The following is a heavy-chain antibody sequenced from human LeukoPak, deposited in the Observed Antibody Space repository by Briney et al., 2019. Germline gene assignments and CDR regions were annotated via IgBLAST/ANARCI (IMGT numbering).Heavy chain of an antibody. CDR3: AKDSTHRTYCSGGSCSVYYFDH. V-gene: IGHV3-23*01. D-gene: IGHD2-15*01. Sequence: PGGSLRLSCAASGFTFSSYAMSWVRQAPGKGLEWISAISGSGGSTYYADSVKGRFTISRDNSKNTLYLQMNSLRAEDTAVYYCAKDSTHRTYCSGGSCSVYYFDHWGQGTLVTVSS. CDR1: GFTFSSYA. CDR2: ISGSGGST. J-gene: IGHJ4*02.